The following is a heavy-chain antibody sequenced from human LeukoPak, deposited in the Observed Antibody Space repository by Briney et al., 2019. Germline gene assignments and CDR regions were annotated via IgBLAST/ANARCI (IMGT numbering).Heavy chain of an antibody. CDR1: GFTFSSYA. Sequence: GGSLRLSCAASGFTFSSYAMSWVRQAPGKGLEWVSAISGSGGSTYYADSVKGRFTISRDNSKNTLYLQMNSLRAEDTAVYYCARISGYYDSSDNWFDPWGQGTLVTVSS. D-gene: IGHD3-22*01. J-gene: IGHJ5*02. V-gene: IGHV3-23*01. CDR2: ISGSGGST. CDR3: ARISGYYDSSDNWFDP.